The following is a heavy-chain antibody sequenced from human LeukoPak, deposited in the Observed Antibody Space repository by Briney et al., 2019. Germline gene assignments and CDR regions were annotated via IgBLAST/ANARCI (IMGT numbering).Heavy chain of an antibody. J-gene: IGHJ4*02. Sequence: GGSLRLSCEASGFTFTTYSMTWVRQAPGKGLEWVSIIGSGSSAIFSADALKGRFTISRDDAKNLLYLDMNSLRAEDTAVYYCARGHTAVTRHFDFWGQGTLVTVSS. D-gene: IGHD4-17*01. V-gene: IGHV3-21*01. CDR2: IGSGSSAI. CDR1: GFTFTTYS. CDR3: ARGHTAVTRHFDF.